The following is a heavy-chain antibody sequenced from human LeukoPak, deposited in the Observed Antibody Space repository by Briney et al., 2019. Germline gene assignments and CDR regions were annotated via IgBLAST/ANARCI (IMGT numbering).Heavy chain of an antibody. J-gene: IGHJ1*01. CDR1: GGSFSGYY. CDR2: INHSGST. CDR3: ARGRLSTYLQYFQH. V-gene: IGHV4-34*01. Sequence: PSETLSLTCAVYGGSFSGYYWSWIRQPPGKGLEWIGEINHSGSTNYNPSLKSRVTISVDTSKNQFSLKLSSVTAADTAVYYCARGRLSTYLQYFQHWGQGTLVTVPS. D-gene: IGHD4/OR15-4a*01.